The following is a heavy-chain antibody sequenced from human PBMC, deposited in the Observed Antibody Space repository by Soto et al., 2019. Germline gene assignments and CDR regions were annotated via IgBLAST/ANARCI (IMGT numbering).Heavy chain of an antibody. Sequence: EVQLVQSGAEVKKPGESLKISCKGSGYSFTSYWIGWVRQMPGKGLEWMGIIYPGDSDTRYSPSFQGQVTISADKSISTAYLQWSSLKASDTAMYYCARSPDYYGSGSYFAYWGQGTLVTVSS. J-gene: IGHJ4*02. V-gene: IGHV5-51*03. CDR2: IYPGDSDT. CDR3: ARSPDYYGSGSYFAY. CDR1: GYSFTSYW. D-gene: IGHD3-10*01.